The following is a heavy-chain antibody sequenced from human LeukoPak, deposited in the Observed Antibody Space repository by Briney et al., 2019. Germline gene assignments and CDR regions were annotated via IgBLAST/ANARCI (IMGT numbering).Heavy chain of an antibody. Sequence: GGSLRLSCAASGFTFSSYGMHWVRQAPGKGLEWVAVISYDGSNKYYADSVKGRFTISRDNSKNTLYLQMDSLGAEDTAVYYCAKIPGTTVVTAHDYWGQGTLVTVSS. CDR1: GFTFSSYG. CDR2: ISYDGSNK. D-gene: IGHD4-23*01. V-gene: IGHV3-30*18. CDR3: AKIPGTTVVTAHDY. J-gene: IGHJ4*02.